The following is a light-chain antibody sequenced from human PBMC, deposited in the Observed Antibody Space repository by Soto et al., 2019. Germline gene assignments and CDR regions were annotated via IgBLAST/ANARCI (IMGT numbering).Light chain of an antibody. CDR1: NNDVGGYNY. Sequence: VLTQPASVSGSPERSITIFRTGNNNDVGGYNYVSWYQQHPAKAPKLMIYDVPSRPSGVSNRFSGSKSGNTASLTISGLQAEDEADYCCSRYTRSNTSVFGTGTNATV. CDR3: SRYTRSNTSV. J-gene: IGLJ1*01. CDR2: DVP. V-gene: IGLV2-14*03.